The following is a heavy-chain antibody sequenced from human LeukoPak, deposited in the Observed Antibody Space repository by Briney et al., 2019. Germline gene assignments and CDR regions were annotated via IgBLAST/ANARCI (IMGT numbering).Heavy chain of an antibody. D-gene: IGHD6-19*01. Sequence: GGSLRLSCVASGFHFSVFTMNWVRQAPGKGLEWVSLISSTDAHIYYADSVRGRFTVSRDNAKNSLYLQMNSLRPEDTGVYYCATISVADPDYWGQGTLVTVSS. CDR1: GFHFSVFT. CDR3: ATISVADPDY. V-gene: IGHV3-21*01. CDR2: ISSTDAHI. J-gene: IGHJ4*01.